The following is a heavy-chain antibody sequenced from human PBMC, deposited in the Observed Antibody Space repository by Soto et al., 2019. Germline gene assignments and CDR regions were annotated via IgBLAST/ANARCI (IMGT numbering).Heavy chain of an antibody. V-gene: IGHV1-69*13. CDR3: ARDRGCSSTSCPIED. J-gene: IGHJ4*01. Sequence: GAPAKVSCKAPGGTFSSYAMSWVRQAPGQGVEWMGGIIPIVGTANYAQKFQGRVTITADESTSTAYMELSSLRSEDTAVYYCARDRGCSSTSCPIEDWGHGTLVTVSS. D-gene: IGHD2-2*01. CDR2: IIPIVGTA. CDR1: GGTFSSYA.